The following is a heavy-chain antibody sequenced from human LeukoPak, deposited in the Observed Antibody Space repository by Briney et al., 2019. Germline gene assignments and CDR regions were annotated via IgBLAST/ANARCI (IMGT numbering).Heavy chain of an antibody. CDR2: ISFGGSTE. J-gene: IGHJ5*02. Sequence: GRSLRLSCAASGFTFSNHGMHWVRQTPGKGLEWVAVISFGGSTEYYADSVKGRFTISSDKSRNTLYLQMNGLRANDLAVYYLAKDQSRRNSYGAVDLWCRGTVVAVSA. CDR3: AKDQSRRNSYGAVDL. V-gene: IGHV3-30*18. D-gene: IGHD5-18*01. CDR1: GFTFSNHG.